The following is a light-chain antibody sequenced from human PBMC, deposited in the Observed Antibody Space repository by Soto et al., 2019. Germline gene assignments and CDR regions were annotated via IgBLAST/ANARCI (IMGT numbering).Light chain of an antibody. CDR2: GNS. Sequence: QSVLTQPPSVSGAPGQRVTISCTGSSSSIGAGYDVHWYQQLPGTAPKLLIYGNSNRPSGVPDRFSGSMSGTSASLAITGLQAEDEADYYCQSYDSSLSGLVFGTGTQVTVL. CDR1: SSSIGAGYD. V-gene: IGLV1-40*01. CDR3: QSYDSSLSGLV. J-gene: IGLJ1*01.